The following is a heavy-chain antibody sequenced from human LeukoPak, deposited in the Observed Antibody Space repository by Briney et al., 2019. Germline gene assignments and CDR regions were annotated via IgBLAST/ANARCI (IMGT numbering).Heavy chain of an antibody. V-gene: IGHV3-7*03. CDR3: ARDSNYYRTLGY. Sequence: GGSLRLSCAASRFTFSSYWMSWVRQAPGKGLEWVANIKQDGSEKYYVDSVRGRFTISRDNAKNSLYLQMNSLRAEDTAFYYCARDSNYYRTLGYWGQGTLVTVSS. D-gene: IGHD1-14*01. CDR1: RFTFSSYW. J-gene: IGHJ4*02. CDR2: IKQDGSEK.